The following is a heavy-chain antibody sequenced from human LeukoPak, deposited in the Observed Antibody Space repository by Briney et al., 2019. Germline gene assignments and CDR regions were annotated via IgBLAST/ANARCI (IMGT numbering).Heavy chain of an antibody. CDR1: RFTFSSYW. Sequence: GGSLRLSCAASRFTFSSYWMHWVRQAPGKGLVWVSRIDTDGSTTTYADSVKGRFTISRDNAKNTLYLQMNSLRAEDTAVYYCARAIGSKNAFDLWGQGTMVTVSS. CDR2: IDTDGSTT. V-gene: IGHV3-74*01. J-gene: IGHJ3*01. CDR3: ARAIGSKNAFDL. D-gene: IGHD1-26*01.